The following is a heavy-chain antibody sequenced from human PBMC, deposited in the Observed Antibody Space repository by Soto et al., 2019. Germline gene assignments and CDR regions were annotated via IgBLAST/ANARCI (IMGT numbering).Heavy chain of an antibody. Sequence: QVQLVQSGAEVKKPGSSAKVSCKASGGTFSSYAISWVRQAPGQGLEWMGGIIPIFGTANYAQKFQGRVTITAGESTSTAYMELSSLRSEDTAVYYCAQTLGLAVAGPGRFDLWGRGTLVTVSS. CDR1: GGTFSSYA. D-gene: IGHD6-19*01. CDR3: AQTLGLAVAGPGRFDL. CDR2: IIPIFGTA. J-gene: IGHJ2*01. V-gene: IGHV1-69*12.